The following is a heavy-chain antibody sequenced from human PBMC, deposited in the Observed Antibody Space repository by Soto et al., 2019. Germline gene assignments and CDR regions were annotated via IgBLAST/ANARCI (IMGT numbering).Heavy chain of an antibody. CDR2: ISAYNGNT. V-gene: IGHV1-18*01. CDR3: ARDTGWNDVGTC. Sequence: GASVKVSCTASGYTVTSYGISGLRQAPGQGLEWMGWISAYNGNTNYAQKLQGRVTMTTDTSTSTAYMELRSLRSDDTAVYYCARDTGWNDVGTCWGQGTLVTVSS. J-gene: IGHJ4*02. CDR1: GYTVTSYG. D-gene: IGHD1-1*01.